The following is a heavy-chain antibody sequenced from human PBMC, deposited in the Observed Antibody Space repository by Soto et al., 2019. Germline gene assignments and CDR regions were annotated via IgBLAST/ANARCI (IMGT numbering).Heavy chain of an antibody. V-gene: IGHV3-21*01. CDR3: ARMVRGVINWFDP. Sequence: GGSLRLSGAASGVTFSSYSMNWVRQAPGKGLEWVSSISSSSSYIYYADSVKGRFTISRDNAKNSLYLQMNSLRAEDTAVYYCARMVRGVINWFDPWGQGTLVTVSS. CDR2: ISSSSSYI. CDR1: GVTFSSYS. J-gene: IGHJ5*02. D-gene: IGHD3-10*01.